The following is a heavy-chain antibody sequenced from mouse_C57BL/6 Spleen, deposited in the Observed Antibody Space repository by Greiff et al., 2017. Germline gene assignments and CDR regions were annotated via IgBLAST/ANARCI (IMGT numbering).Heavy chain of an antibody. CDR1: GYSITSGYD. CDR3: ARGNPYYFDY. CDR2: ISYSGST. J-gene: IGHJ2*01. V-gene: IGHV3-1*01. Sequence: VQLQQSGPGMVKPSQSLSLTCTVTGYSITSGYDWHWIRHFPGNKLEWMGYISYSGSTNYNPSLKSRISITHDTSKNHFFLKLNSVTTEDTATYYCARGNPYYFDYWGQGTTLTVSS.